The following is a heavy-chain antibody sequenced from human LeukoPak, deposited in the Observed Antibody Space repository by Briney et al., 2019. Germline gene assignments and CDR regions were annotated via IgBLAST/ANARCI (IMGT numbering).Heavy chain of an antibody. CDR3: VKDPHSSGWYGGNAFDL. CDR2: ISNSGDST. CDR1: GFTFNSYA. D-gene: IGHD6-19*01. Sequence: GGSLRLSCAASGFTFNSYAMSWVRQAPGKRLEWVSAISNSGDSTYYADPVKGRFTISRDNSKKTLYLQMNSLTVEDTAVYHCVKDPHSSGWYGGNAFDLWGQGTMVTVSS. J-gene: IGHJ3*01. V-gene: IGHV3-23*01.